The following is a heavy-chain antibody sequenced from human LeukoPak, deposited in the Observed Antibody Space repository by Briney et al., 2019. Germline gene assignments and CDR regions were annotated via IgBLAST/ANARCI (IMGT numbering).Heavy chain of an antibody. CDR3: VKGLRYYDSSDTFDY. CDR2: ISSNGDST. J-gene: IGHJ4*02. Sequence: AGSLTLSCSASGFTFSSYAMHWVRQAPGKGLEYVSAISSNGDSTYYADSVQGRFTISRDNSKNTLYLQMSSLRAEDTAVYYCVKGLRYYDSSDTFDYWGQGTLVTVSS. V-gene: IGHV3-64D*06. CDR1: GFTFSSYA. D-gene: IGHD3-22*01.